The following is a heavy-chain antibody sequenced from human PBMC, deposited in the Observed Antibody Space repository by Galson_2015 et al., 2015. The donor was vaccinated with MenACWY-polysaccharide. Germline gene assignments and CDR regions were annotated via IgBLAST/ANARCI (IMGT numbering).Heavy chain of an antibody. D-gene: IGHD1-7*01. V-gene: IGHV3-23*01. CDR2: ISGGGITT. CDR3: AKTRKEGTNTEYHWNSDL. CDR1: GFAFSSYA. Sequence: SLRLSCAASGFAFSSYAMSWVRQAPGRGLEWVSVISGGGITTNYADSVKGRFTISRDNSKNTLYLQVNSLRAEDTAVYYCAKTRKEGTNTEYHWNSDLRGRGTVVTV. J-gene: IGHJ2*01.